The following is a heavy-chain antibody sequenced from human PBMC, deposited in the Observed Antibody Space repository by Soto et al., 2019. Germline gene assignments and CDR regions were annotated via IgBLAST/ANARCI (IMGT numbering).Heavy chain of an antibody. D-gene: IGHD3-9*01. CDR1: GGSLSGYY. V-gene: IGHV4-34*01. CDR2: VSHSGST. CDR3: ARGDVLTGYQY. Sequence: SETLSLTCAVYGGSLSGYYWSWFRQPPGKGLEWIGEVSHSGSTKYNPSLKTRVTISVDTSKNQFSLKLSSVTAADTAVYYCARGDVLTGYQYWGQGALVTVSS. J-gene: IGHJ4*02.